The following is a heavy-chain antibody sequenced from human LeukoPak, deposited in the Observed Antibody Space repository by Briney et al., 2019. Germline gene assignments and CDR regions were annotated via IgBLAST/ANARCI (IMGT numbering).Heavy chain of an antibody. D-gene: IGHD2/OR15-2a*01. CDR3: TRLLYGRFDP. J-gene: IGHJ5*02. V-gene: IGHV6-1*01. Sequence: SQTLSLTCAISGDSVSSNSAAWNWVRQSPSRGLEWLGMTYYRSKWYNDYAVSVKSRETINPDTAKNQFSLQLNSVTPEDTAVYYCTRLLYGRFDPWGQGTLVTVSS. CDR2: TYYRSKWYN. CDR1: GDSVSSNSAA.